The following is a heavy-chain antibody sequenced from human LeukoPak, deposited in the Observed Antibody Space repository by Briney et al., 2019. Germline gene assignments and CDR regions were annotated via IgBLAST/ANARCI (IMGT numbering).Heavy chain of an antibody. V-gene: IGHV3-15*01. J-gene: IGHJ4*02. Sequence: PGGSLRLSCAASGFTFSNAWMSWVRQAPGKGLEWVGRIKSKTDGGTTDYAAPVKGRFTISRDDSKNTLYLQMNSLKAEDTAVYYCTTDQDSYGLGYWGQGTLVTVSS. CDR1: GFTFSNAW. CDR3: TTDQDSYGLGY. CDR2: IKSKTDGGTT. D-gene: IGHD5-18*01.